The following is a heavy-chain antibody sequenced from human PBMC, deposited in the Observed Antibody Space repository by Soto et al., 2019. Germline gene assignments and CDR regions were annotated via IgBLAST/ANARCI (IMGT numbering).Heavy chain of an antibody. D-gene: IGHD3-22*01. CDR3: VRDGLDYYDTERLYFDK. Sequence: GWSLRLSCAASGFNFITYSLNWVRQAPGKGLEWVASISSSAIYIDYADSVKGRFTISRDNANNSLYLQMNSLRAEDTATYYCVRDGLDYYDTERLYFDKWGHGTLVTVST. CDR2: ISSSAIYI. CDR1: GFNFITYS. J-gene: IGHJ4*01. V-gene: IGHV3-21*01.